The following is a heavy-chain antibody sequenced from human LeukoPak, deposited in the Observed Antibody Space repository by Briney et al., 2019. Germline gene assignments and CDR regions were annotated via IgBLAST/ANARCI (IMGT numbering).Heavy chain of an antibody. Sequence: KPSETLSLTCIVSGGSISSSIYYWAWVRQPPGKGLEWIGTVFYNGATQYSPSLRSRVTISIDTSTNQFSLNLTSVTAADTAIYYCARGDPGLALLDDAFDIWGQGTVVAVSS. CDR1: GGSISSSIYY. V-gene: IGHV4-39*07. J-gene: IGHJ3*02. CDR3: ARGDPGLALLDDAFDI. D-gene: IGHD3-16*01. CDR2: VFYNGAT.